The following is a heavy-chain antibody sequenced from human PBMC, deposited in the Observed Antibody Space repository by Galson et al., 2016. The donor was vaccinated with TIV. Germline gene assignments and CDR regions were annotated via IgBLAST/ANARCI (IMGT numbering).Heavy chain of an antibody. CDR1: GYTFTSFD. CDR2: MSPSNGIT. V-gene: IGHV1-8*01. CDR3: ARGHYYDSSGYSFDF. D-gene: IGHD3-22*01. J-gene: IGHJ4*02. Sequence: SVKVSCKASGYTFTSFDISWIRQAPGQGLEWMGWMSPSNGITGYAQKFRGRITMTRHPSTTTVYMELSGLTSEDTAVYYCARGHYYDSSGYSFDFWGQGTLVTVSS.